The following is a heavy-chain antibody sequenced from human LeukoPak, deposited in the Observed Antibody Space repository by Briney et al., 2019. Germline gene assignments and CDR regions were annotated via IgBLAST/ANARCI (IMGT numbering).Heavy chain of an antibody. CDR2: ISSSSYI. D-gene: IGHD6-19*01. V-gene: IGHV3-21*01. CDR3: ARRSGWSTHTDY. J-gene: IGHJ4*02. CDR1: GFTFSSYS. Sequence: GGSLRLSCAASGFTFSSYSMKWVGQAPGKGLEWVSSISSSSYIYYADSVKGRFTISRDNAKNSLYLQMNSLRAEDTAVYYCARRSGWSTHTDYWGQGTLVTVSS.